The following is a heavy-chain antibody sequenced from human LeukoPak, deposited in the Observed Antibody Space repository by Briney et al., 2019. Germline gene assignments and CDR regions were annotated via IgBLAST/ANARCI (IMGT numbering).Heavy chain of an antibody. J-gene: IGHJ6*03. CDR2: IYYSGST. Sequence: PSETLSLTCAVSGGSISSYYWSWIRQPPGKGLEWIGYIYYSGSTNYNPSLKSRVTISVDTSKNQFSLKLSSVTAADAAVYYCAREYSSSSRYYYYYTDVWGKGTTVTVSS. V-gene: IGHV4-59*01. D-gene: IGHD6-6*01. CDR1: GGSISSYY. CDR3: AREYSSSSRYYYYYTDV.